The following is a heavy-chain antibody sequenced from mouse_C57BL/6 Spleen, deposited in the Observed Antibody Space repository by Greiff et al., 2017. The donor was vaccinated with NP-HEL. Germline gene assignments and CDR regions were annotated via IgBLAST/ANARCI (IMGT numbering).Heavy chain of an antibody. CDR3: DACSADDARVDY. Sequence: EVQLQQSGAELVKPGASVKLSCTASGFNIKDYYMHWVKQRTEQGLEWIGRIDPEDGGTKYAPKFQGKATITADTSSNTAYLQHSSLTSEDTAVYYCDACSADDARVDYWGQGTTLTVSS. V-gene: IGHV14-2*01. D-gene: IGHD2-12*01. J-gene: IGHJ2*01. CDR1: GFNIKDYY. CDR2: IDPEDGGT.